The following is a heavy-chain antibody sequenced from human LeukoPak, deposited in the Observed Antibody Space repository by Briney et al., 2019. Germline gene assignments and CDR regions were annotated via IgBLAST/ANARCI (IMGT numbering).Heavy chain of an antibody. Sequence: PGGSLRLSCAASGFIFDDYAMHWVRQAPGKGLEWVSGISWNSGIIGYADSVKGRFTISRDNAKNSLYLQMNSLRAEDMALYYCAKDLSWDGYIGGAFDIWGQGTMVTVSS. CDR2: ISWNSGII. D-gene: IGHD5-24*01. J-gene: IGHJ3*02. CDR1: GFIFDDYA. V-gene: IGHV3-9*03. CDR3: AKDLSWDGYIGGAFDI.